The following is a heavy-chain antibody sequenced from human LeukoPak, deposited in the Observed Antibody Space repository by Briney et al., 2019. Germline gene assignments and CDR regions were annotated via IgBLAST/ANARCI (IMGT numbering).Heavy chain of an antibody. CDR3: ARVRVYSSGWNFDY. CDR2: INSNSGST. Sequence: GASVKVSCKASGYTFTDYYEHWVRQAPGQGLEWMGWINSNSGSTSYAQKFQGRVIMTRDTSISTLYVELSSLRSDDTAAYYCARVRVYSSGWNFDYWGQGTLVTVSS. CDR1: GYTFTDYY. V-gene: IGHV1-2*02. D-gene: IGHD6-19*01. J-gene: IGHJ4*02.